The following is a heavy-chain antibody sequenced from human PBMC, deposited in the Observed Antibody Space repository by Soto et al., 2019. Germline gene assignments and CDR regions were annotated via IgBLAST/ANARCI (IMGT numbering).Heavy chain of an antibody. D-gene: IGHD6-19*01. J-gene: IGHJ5*02. V-gene: IGHV4-39*01. CDR1: GGSISSSSYY. CDR2: IYYSGSI. CDR3: ARQSSGWYNGFDP. Sequence: PSETLSLTCSVPGGSISSSSYYWGWIRQPPGKGLEWIGSIYYSGSIYYNPSLKSRVTISVDTSKNQFSLKLSSVTAAETAVYYCARQSSGWYNGFDPWGQGTRVT.